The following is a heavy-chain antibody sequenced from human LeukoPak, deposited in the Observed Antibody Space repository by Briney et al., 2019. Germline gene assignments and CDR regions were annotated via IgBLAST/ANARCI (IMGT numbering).Heavy chain of an antibody. Sequence: GGSLRLSCAASGFLFSSYRMSWVRQAPGKGLEWVAVISYDGSNKYYADSVKGRFTISRDNSKNTLYLQMNSLRAEDTAVYYCARDHDSSGYYRYYFDYWGQGTLVTVSS. CDR3: ARDHDSSGYYRYYFDY. V-gene: IGHV3-30-3*01. D-gene: IGHD3-22*01. CDR1: GFLFSSYR. CDR2: ISYDGSNK. J-gene: IGHJ4*02.